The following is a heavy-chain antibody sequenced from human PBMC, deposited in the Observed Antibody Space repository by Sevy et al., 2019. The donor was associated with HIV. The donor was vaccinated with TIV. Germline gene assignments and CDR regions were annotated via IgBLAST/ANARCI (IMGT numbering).Heavy chain of an antibody. CDR2: IWYDGSNK. V-gene: IGHV3-33*03. D-gene: IGHD3-22*01. Sequence: GGSLRLSCAASGFTFNTFGMHWVRQAPGKGLEWVAEIWYDGSNKYYEESVKGRFTISRDKSKNTLFMQMNSLRADDTAVYYCAKEGHYYYDSSGYYGMDVWGQGTTVTVSS. J-gene: IGHJ6*02. CDR1: GFTFNTFG. CDR3: AKEGHYYYDSSGYYGMDV.